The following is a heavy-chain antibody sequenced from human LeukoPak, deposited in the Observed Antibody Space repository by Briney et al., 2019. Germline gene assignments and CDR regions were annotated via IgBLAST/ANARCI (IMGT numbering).Heavy chain of an antibody. V-gene: IGHV1-2*02. D-gene: IGHD4-17*01. CDR2: INPNSGGT. CDR3: ARLGHGDYGFDY. Sequence: ASVRVSCRASGYTFTGYYVHWVRQAPGEGLGWMGWINPNSGGTNYAQKFQGRVTLTRDTSISTAYMELSRLRSDDTAVYYCARLGHGDYGFDYWGQGTLVTVSS. J-gene: IGHJ4*02. CDR1: GYTFTGYY.